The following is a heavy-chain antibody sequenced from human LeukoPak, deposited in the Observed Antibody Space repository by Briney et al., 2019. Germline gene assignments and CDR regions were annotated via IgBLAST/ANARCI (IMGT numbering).Heavy chain of an antibody. CDR2: ITKSGDTT. CDR3: AKDPAVANTARRFQH. J-gene: IGHJ1*01. V-gene: IGHV3-23*01. CDR1: GFTFSAFG. D-gene: IGHD6-19*01. Sequence: GGSLRLSCAASGFTFSAFGMNWVRQAPGKGLEWVTTITKSGDTTYYVDSVKGRFTISRDNSKNTRYLQMSSLRAEDTAKYYCAKDPAVANTARRFQHWGQGTLVTVTS.